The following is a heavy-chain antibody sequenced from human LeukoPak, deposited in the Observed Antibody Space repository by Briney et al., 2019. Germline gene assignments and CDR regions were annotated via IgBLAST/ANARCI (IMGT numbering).Heavy chain of an antibody. V-gene: IGHV3-48*02. CDR1: GXTFSSYS. CDR3: LIGNYGGNSPFDY. Sequence: AGGSLRLSCAASGXTFSSYSVNWVRQAPGKGLEWVSYISSSSSTIYYADSVKGRFTISRDNAKNSLYLQMNSLRDEDTAVYYCLIGNYGGNSPFDYWGQGTLVTVSS. CDR2: ISSSSSTI. J-gene: IGHJ4*02. D-gene: IGHD4-23*01.